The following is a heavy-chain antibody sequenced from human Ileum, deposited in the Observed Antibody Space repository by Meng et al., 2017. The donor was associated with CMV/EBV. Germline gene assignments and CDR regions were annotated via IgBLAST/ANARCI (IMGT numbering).Heavy chain of an antibody. CDR3: AKCISSCHTRAFDM. D-gene: IGHD2-2*02. CDR2: ISGNGATT. Sequence: GESLKISCATSGFTFSSYSLSWVRQAPGKGLEWVSTISGNGATTHYADSVKGRFTMSRDNSKNTLYLQMNSLRVEDTAIYYCAKCISSCHTRAFDMWGQGTMVTVSS. J-gene: IGHJ3*02. CDR1: GFTFSSYS. V-gene: IGHV3-23*01.